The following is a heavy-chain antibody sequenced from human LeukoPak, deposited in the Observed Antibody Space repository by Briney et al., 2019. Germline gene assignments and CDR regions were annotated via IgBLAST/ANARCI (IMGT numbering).Heavy chain of an antibody. CDR1: GGSISSYY. V-gene: IGHV4-59*01. Sequence: SETLSLTCTVSGGSISSYYWSWIRQPPGKGLEWIGYIYYSGSTNYNPSLKSRVTISVDTSKNQFSLKLSSVTAADTAVYYCARPVRGVTEYYGMDVWGKGTTVTVSS. CDR2: IYYSGST. J-gene: IGHJ6*04. D-gene: IGHD3-10*01. CDR3: ARPVRGVTEYYGMDV.